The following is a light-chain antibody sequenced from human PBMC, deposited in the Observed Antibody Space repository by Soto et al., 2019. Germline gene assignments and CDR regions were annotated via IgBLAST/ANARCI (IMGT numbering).Light chain of an antibody. CDR1: QSILYSSNNKNY. V-gene: IGKV4-1*01. J-gene: IGKJ4*01. Sequence: DIVMTQSPDSLAVSLGERATINCKSSQSILYSSNNKNYLAWYQQKPGQPPKLLIYWASTRESGVPDRFSGGGSGTDFTLTISSLQAEDVAVYYCQQYSSIPLTFGGGTKVEIK. CDR2: WAS. CDR3: QQYSSIPLT.